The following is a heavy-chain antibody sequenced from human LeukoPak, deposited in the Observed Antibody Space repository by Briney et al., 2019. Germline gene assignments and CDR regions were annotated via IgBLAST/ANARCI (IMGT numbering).Heavy chain of an antibody. V-gene: IGHV4-38-2*02. Sequence: PSETLSLTCTVSGYSINSGYFWGWVRQPPGKGPEWIGSIFHTGDVYYNPSLRSRVTLSIDTSRNQVSLKVTSETAADTALYYCARVVASTSIDSWGQGILVTVSS. CDR1: GYSINSGYF. CDR2: IFHTGDV. CDR3: ARVVASTSIDS. J-gene: IGHJ4*02. D-gene: IGHD2-15*01.